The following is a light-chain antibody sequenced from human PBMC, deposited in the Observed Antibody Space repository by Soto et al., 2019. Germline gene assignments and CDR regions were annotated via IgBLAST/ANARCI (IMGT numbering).Light chain of an antibody. J-gene: IGKJ5*01. V-gene: IGKV2-28*01. Sequence: DIVMTQSPLSLPVTPGEPASISCRSSQSLLHSNGYNYLDWYLQKPGQSPQLLIYLGSNRASGVPDRCSGSRSGTDFTLSISTVEAGDVGVYYCMQALQAPITFGQGTRREIK. CDR1: QSLLHSNGYNY. CDR2: LGS. CDR3: MQALQAPIT.